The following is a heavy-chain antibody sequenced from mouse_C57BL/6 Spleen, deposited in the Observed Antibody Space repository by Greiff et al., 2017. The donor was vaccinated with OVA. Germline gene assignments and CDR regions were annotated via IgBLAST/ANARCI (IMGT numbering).Heavy chain of an antibody. D-gene: IGHD1-1*01. CDR3: ARCPPFTTEGGCAKDC. V-gene: IGHV7-3*01. CDR2: IRTKANGYTT. J-gene: IGHJ4*01. CDR1: GFTFTDYY. Sequence: EVKVEESGGGLVQPGGSLSLSCAASGFTFTDYYMSWVRQPPGNALEWFGFIRTKANGYTTEYSASVKGRFTISRDNSQSILYLQMNALKTEDSATYYRARCPPFTTEGGCAKDCCGRTTSVAVS.